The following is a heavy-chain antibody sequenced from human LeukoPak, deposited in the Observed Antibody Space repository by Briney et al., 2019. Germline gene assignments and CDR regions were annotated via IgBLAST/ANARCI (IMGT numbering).Heavy chain of an antibody. D-gene: IGHD1-26*01. Sequence: PGGSLRFSCAASGFTFSSYWMHWVRQAPGKGLVWVSRINSDGSSTNYADSVKGRFTISRDNAKNTLYLQMNSLRAEDTAVYYCARVVVGATTGSRFGYFDYWGQGTPVTVSS. CDR1: GFTFSSYW. V-gene: IGHV3-74*01. J-gene: IGHJ4*02. CDR3: ARVVVGATTGSRFGYFDY. CDR2: INSDGSST.